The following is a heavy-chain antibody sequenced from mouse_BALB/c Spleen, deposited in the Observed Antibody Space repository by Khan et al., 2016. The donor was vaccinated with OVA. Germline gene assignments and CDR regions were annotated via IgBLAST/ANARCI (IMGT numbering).Heavy chain of an antibody. CDR3: ARSTYRYAFDY. J-gene: IGHJ3*01. Sequence: EVELVESGPSFVKPAQTLTLTCSVTGDSITSGYWNWIRKFPGNKLEYMGYMIYSGNTYYNPYLKSRISITRHTSKNQHYLQLNSVTTEDTDTSYCARSTYRYAFDYWGQGTLVTVSA. CDR2: MIYSGNT. V-gene: IGHV3-8*02. D-gene: IGHD2-14*01. CDR1: GDSITSGY.